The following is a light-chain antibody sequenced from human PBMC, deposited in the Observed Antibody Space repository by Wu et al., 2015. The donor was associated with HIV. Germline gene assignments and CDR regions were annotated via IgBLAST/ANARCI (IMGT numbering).Light chain of an antibody. CDR1: QSVGTY. J-gene: IGKJ2*01. CDR3: QQRSNWSQT. Sequence: EIVLTQSPATVSSSPGGRVTLSCWASQSVGTYLAWYQQKPGQAPRLLIYDASNRATGIPARFSGSGSGTDFTLTISSLEPEDFAVYYCQQRSNWSQTFGQGTKLEIK. CDR2: DAS. V-gene: IGKV3-11*01.